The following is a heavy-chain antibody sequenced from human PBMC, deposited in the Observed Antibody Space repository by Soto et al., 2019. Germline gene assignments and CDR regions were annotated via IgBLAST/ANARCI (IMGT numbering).Heavy chain of an antibody. D-gene: IGHD3-22*01. CDR1: GFSFSSYA. V-gene: IGHV3-23*01. Sequence: GGSLRLSCAASGFSFSSYAMSWVRQAPGKGLDWVSAISGSGTKTHYADSVKGRFTISRDNSKNTLYLQMNSLRAEDTAVYYCAKDHPVIEVVKVFEYWGRGALVTVSS. J-gene: IGHJ4*02. CDR2: ISGSGTKT. CDR3: AKDHPVIEVVKVFEY.